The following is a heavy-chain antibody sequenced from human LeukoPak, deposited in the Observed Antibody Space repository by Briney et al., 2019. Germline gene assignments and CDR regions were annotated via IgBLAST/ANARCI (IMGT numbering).Heavy chain of an antibody. J-gene: IGHJ4*02. CDR1: GGSISSGGYS. CDR2: IYHSGNT. CDR3: ARVRYYYGSGSYLLYFDY. Sequence: KPSQTLSLTCAVSGGSISSGGYSWSWIRQPPGKGLEWIGYIYHSGNTYYNPSLKSRVTISVDTSKNQFSLKLSSVTAADTAVYYCARVRYYYGSGSYLLYFDYWGQGTLVTVSS. V-gene: IGHV4-30-2*01. D-gene: IGHD3-10*01.